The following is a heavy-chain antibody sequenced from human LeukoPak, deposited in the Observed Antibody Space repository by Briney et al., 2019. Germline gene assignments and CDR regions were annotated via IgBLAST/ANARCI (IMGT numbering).Heavy chain of an antibody. CDR3: ARVWVRIVVVAAAVDY. CDR2: IKQDGSEQ. J-gene: IGHJ4*02. V-gene: IGHV3-7*01. D-gene: IGHD2-15*01. CDR1: GFTFSSYW. Sequence: GGSLRLSRAASGFTFSSYWMSWVRQAPGKGLEWLVNIKQDGSEQYYLDSVKGQFTISRDNAKNSLYLQMNRLRAEDTAVYYCARVWVRIVVVAAAVDYWGQGTLVTVSS.